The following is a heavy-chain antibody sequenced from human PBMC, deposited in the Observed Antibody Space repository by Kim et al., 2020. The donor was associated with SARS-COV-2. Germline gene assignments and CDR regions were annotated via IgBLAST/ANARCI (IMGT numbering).Heavy chain of an antibody. J-gene: IGHJ4*02. CDR2: ISWNSGSI. D-gene: IGHD6-19*01. CDR1: GFTFDDYA. V-gene: IGHV3-9*01. CDR3: AKDFVPASLEVGWLVD. Sequence: GGSLRLSCAASGFTFDDYAMHWVRQAPGKGLEWVSGISWNSGSIGYADSVKGRFTISRDNAKNSLYLQMNSLRAEDTALYYCAKDFVPASLEVGWLVDWGQGTLVTVSS.